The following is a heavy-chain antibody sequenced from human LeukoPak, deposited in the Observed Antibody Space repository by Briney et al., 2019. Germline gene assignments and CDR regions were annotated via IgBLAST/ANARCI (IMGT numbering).Heavy chain of an antibody. Sequence: GGSLRLSCAASGFTFSNYRMSWVRQAPGKGLEWVANIKQDGSEKYYVDSVKGRFTISRDNAKNTLYLQMNSLRAEDTAVYYCARDRRCSSTSCYGTNWFDPWGQGTLVTVSS. V-gene: IGHV3-7*01. D-gene: IGHD2-2*01. J-gene: IGHJ5*02. CDR1: GFTFSNYR. CDR3: ARDRRCSSTSCYGTNWFDP. CDR2: IKQDGSEK.